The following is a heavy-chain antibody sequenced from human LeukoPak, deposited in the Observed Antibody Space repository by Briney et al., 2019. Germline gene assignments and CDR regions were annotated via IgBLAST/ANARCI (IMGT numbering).Heavy chain of an antibody. CDR2: IYSSGVT. V-gene: IGHV4-4*07. CDR3: ARAGQGYCTSAGCFLSLDY. CDR1: GGSITSYY. J-gene: IGHJ4*02. Sequence: SETLSLTCTVSGGSITSYYWNWIRQPAGKGLEWIGHIYSSGVTNYNPSLKSRVTISVDTSKNQFSLKLSSVTAADTAVYYCARAGQGYCTSAGCFLSLDYWGQGTLVTVSS. D-gene: IGHD2-2*01.